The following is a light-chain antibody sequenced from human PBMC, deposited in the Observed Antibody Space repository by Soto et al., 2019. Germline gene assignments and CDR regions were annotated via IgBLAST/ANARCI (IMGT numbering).Light chain of an antibody. CDR3: QQRSNWL. CDR1: QSVRNY. CDR2: DAS. V-gene: IGKV3-11*01. Sequence: ENVLTQSPATLSLSPGERATLSFSASQSVRNYVAWYQQKPVQAPRLLIYDASNRATVIPARFSGSGSGTDFTLTISSLEPEDFAVYYCQQRSNWLFGPGTKVDIK. J-gene: IGKJ3*01.